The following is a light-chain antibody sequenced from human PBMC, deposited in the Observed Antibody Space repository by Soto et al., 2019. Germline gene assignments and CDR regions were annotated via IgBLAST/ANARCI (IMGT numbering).Light chain of an antibody. Sequence: EIVLTQSPGTLSLSPGERATLSCRASQSVSSNLAWYQQKPGQAPRLLIYGASNRATGIPARFSGSGSGTDFTLTISSLEPEDFAVYYCQQRSNWPMSTFGQGTRLEIK. CDR2: GAS. CDR3: QQRSNWPMST. J-gene: IGKJ5*01. V-gene: IGKV3-11*01. CDR1: QSVSSN.